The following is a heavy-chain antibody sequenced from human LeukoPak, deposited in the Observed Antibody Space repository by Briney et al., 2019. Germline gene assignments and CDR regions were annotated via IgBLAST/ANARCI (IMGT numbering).Heavy chain of an antibody. CDR2: ISSSGSTI. CDR1: GFTFSSYE. CDR3: ARNGEQLTPFDY. V-gene: IGHV3-48*03. J-gene: IGHJ4*02. Sequence: PGGSLRLPCAASGFTFSSYEMNWVRQAPGKGLEWVSYISSSGSTIYYADSVKGRFTISRDNAKNSLYLQMNSLRAEDTAVYYCARNGEQLTPFDYWGQGTLVTVSS. D-gene: IGHD6-13*01.